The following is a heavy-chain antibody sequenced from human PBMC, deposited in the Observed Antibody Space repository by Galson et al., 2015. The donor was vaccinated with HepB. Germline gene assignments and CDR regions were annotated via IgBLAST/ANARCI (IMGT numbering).Heavy chain of an antibody. V-gene: IGHV1-2*02. J-gene: IGHJ5*01. Sequence: SVKVSCKASGYTFTAYYISWVRQAPGQGLEWMGWIDPNTGVTNYAQKFKGRVTLTRDPSAYTVYMGLGRLMSDDTAVYYCARLVRMSLVGIWWLDSWGQGTLVTVS. CDR1: GYTFTAYY. D-gene: IGHD3-9*01. CDR2: IDPNTGVT. CDR3: ARLVRMSLVGIWWLDS.